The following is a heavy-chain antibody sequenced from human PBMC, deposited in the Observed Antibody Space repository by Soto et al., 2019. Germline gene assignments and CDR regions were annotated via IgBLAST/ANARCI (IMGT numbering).Heavy chain of an antibody. J-gene: IGHJ6*02. CDR2: IPYDGGNR. V-gene: IGHV3-30-3*01. Sequence: PGGSLRLSCAASGFTFSNAWMRWVRQAPGKGLEWVASIPYDGGNRKYADSVKGRFTISRDNAKDMLYLHMSSLGPDDTSVYYCAREYLDYGPDVWGQGTSVTVSS. CDR3: AREYLDYGPDV. CDR1: GFTFSNAW.